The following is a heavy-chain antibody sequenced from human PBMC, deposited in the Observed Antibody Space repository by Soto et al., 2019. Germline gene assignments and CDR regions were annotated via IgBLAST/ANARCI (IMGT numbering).Heavy chain of an antibody. CDR1: GYTFTGYF. D-gene: IGHD3-3*01. CDR3: ARGGGTILAPLP. J-gene: IGHJ5*02. CDR2: INPNSGAT. V-gene: IGHV1-2*02. Sequence: QVQLAQSGAEVKKPGASVKVSCKASGYTFTGYFMHWVRQAPGQGLEWMGWINPNSGATKYAQKFQGRVTLTRDTSINTAYMEMSMLRSDDTAAYYCARGGGTILAPLPCGQGTLVTVSS.